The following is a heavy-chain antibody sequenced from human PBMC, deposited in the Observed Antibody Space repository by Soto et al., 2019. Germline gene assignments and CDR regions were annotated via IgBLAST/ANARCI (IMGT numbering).Heavy chain of an antibody. CDR1: GYTFDNYW. J-gene: IGHJ5*02. Sequence: PGESLEISCEASGYTFDNYWVACVRQAPGKSLEWMGIIYPGDSNIRYSPSFHGQVTMSVDKSINTAYLQWSSLKASDTAMYFCARQPETGTYNWFEPWGQGTLVTVSS. CDR3: ARQPETGTYNWFEP. D-gene: IGHD1-26*01. CDR2: IYPGDSNI. V-gene: IGHV5-51*01.